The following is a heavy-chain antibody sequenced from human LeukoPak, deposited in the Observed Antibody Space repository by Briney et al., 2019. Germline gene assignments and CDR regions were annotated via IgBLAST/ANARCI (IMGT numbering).Heavy chain of an antibody. Sequence: PGGSLRLSCAASGFTFSSYAMSWVRQAPGKGLEWVSAISGSGGSTYYADSVKGRFTISRDNSKNTLYLQMNSLRAEDTAVYYCAKDQSYGSGSYYSLHAFDIWGQGTMVTVSS. D-gene: IGHD3-10*01. V-gene: IGHV3-23*01. J-gene: IGHJ3*02. CDR3: AKDQSYGSGSYYSLHAFDI. CDR2: ISGSGGST. CDR1: GFTFSSYA.